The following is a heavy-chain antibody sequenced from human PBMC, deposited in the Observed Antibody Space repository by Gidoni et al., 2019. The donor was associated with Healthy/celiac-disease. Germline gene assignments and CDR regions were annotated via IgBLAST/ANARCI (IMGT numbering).Heavy chain of an antibody. D-gene: IGHD3-3*01. CDR3: AKIGTFFWSYPWGGMAV. J-gene: IGHJ6*02. CDR2: MSGGGGST. V-gene: IGHV3-23*01. Sequence: EVQLLASGGGLVQPGGSLSLSCAASGFTVSCYAMSWVRHAPGKGLECVSAMSGGGGSTYSADSVKVRFTTSRDNSKNTLYLQMNSLRAEDTAVYYCAKIGTFFWSYPWGGMAVWGQGTTVTVSS. CDR1: GFTVSCYA.